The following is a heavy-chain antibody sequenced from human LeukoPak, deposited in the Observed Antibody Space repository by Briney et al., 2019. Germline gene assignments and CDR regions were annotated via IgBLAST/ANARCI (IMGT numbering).Heavy chain of an antibody. CDR3: ARPKYSSSWYDPGNWFDP. CDR1: GGSISSGGYS. Sequence: PSETLSLTCAVSGGSISSGGYSWSWIRQPPGKGLEWIGYIYHSGSTYYNPSLKSRVTISVDRSKNQFSLKLSSVTAADTAVYYCARPKYSSSWYDPGNWFDPWGQGTLVTVSS. CDR2: IYHSGST. V-gene: IGHV4-30-2*01. D-gene: IGHD6-13*01. J-gene: IGHJ5*02.